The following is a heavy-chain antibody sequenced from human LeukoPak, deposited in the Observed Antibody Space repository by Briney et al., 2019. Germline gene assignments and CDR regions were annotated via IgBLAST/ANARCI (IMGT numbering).Heavy chain of an antibody. CDR3: ARGPRYSYGYLDY. J-gene: IGHJ4*02. CDR2: INHSGST. D-gene: IGHD5-18*01. V-gene: IGHV4-39*07. CDR1: GGSISSSSYY. Sequence: SETLSLTCTVSGGSISSSSYYWSWIRQPPGKGLEWIGEINHSGSTNYNPSLKSRVTISVDTSKNQFSLKLSSVTAADTAVYYCARGPRYSYGYLDYWGQGTLVTVSS.